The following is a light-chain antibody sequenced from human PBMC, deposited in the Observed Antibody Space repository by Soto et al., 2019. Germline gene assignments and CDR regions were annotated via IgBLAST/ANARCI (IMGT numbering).Light chain of an antibody. V-gene: IGKV1-5*01. J-gene: IGKJ1*01. Sequence: EIQITQSPSSLSASVGDRVTITCQASQNINNYLNWYQQKPGRAPKLLIYDASSLESGVPSRFSGSGSGTEFTLTISSLQPDDFATYYCQQYNSYSTFGQGTKVDIK. CDR3: QQYNSYST. CDR1: QNINNY. CDR2: DAS.